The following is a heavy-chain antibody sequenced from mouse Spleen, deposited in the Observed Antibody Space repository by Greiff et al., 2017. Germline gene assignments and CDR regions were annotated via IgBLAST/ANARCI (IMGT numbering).Heavy chain of an antibody. V-gene: IGHV14-3*02. CDR1: GFNIKDTY. CDR3: ARPYGSSYFDY. J-gene: IGHJ2*01. Sequence: EVMLVESGAELVKPGASVKLSCTASGFNIKDTYMHWVKQRPEQGLEWIGRIDPANGNTKYDPKFQGKATITADTSSNTAYLQLSSLTSEDTAVYYCARPYGSSYFDYWGQGTTLTVSS. D-gene: IGHD1-1*01. CDR2: IDPANGNT.